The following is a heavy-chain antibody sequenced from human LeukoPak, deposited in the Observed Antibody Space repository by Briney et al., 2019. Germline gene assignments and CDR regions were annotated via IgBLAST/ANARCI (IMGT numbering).Heavy chain of an antibody. CDR3: ARDDGDYAGEDY. V-gene: IGHV1-2*02. CDR1: GYTFTGYY. D-gene: IGHD4-17*01. CDR2: INPNSGGT. Sequence: ASVKVSCKASGYTFTGYYMHWVRQAPGQGLEWMGWINPNSGGTNYAQKFQGRVTMTRDTSINTAYMELRRLRSDDTAVYDCARDDGDYAGEDYWGQGTLVTVSS. J-gene: IGHJ4*02.